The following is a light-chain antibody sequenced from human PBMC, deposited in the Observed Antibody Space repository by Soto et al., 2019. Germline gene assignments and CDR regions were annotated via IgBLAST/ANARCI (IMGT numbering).Light chain of an antibody. CDR1: QSVSRRY. Sequence: IVLTQSPDTLSLSPGQRATLSCRASQSVSRRYLAWYQQKPGQAPILLIYDVSERASDIPDRFSGSGSGTDFTLTINRLVPEDVAGYYCQYQGSFGGGTKVEIK. CDR2: DVS. V-gene: IGKV3-20*01. CDR3: QYQGS. J-gene: IGKJ4*01.